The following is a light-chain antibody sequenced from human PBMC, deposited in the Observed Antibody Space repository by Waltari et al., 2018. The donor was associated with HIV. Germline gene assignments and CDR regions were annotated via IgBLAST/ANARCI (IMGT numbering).Light chain of an antibody. CDR3: QQYNSDFYT. V-gene: IGKV1-5*03. J-gene: IGKJ2*01. CDR1: QNVDSW. CDR2: KAS. Sequence: IQMTQSPSILSASVAARTPITCRTSQNVDSWLAWYQQRPGRAPKLLIYKASTLEYGVPARFTGSGSGTNFTLTINSLHPDDFATYYCQQYNSDFYTFGQGTRLDLK.